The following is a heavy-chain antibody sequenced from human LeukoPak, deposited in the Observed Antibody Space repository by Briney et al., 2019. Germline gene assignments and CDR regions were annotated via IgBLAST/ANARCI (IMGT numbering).Heavy chain of an antibody. V-gene: IGHV3-48*04. D-gene: IGHD3-10*02. Sequence: PGGSLRLSCAASGFTISGYWMNWVRQAPGKGLEWVSYISSSGSTIYYADSVKGRFTISRDNAKNSLYLQMNSLRAEDTAVYYCAELGITMIGGVWGKGTTVTISS. CDR1: GFTISGYW. J-gene: IGHJ6*04. CDR3: AELGITMIGGV. CDR2: ISSSGSTI.